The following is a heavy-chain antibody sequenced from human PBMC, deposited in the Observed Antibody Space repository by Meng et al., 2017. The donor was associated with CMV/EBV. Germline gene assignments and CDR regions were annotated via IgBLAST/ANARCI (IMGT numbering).Heavy chain of an antibody. V-gene: IGHV4-39*07. CDR3: ASIVGAQDY. Sequence: QLQCWGPGPDVVKPSETLSLTCTVSVGSISSSSYYWGWIRQPPGKGLEWIGSIYYSGSTYYNPSLKSRVTISVDTSKNQFSLKLSSVTAADTAVYYCASIVGAQDYWGQGTLVTVSS. D-gene: IGHD1-26*01. J-gene: IGHJ4*02. CDR1: VGSISSSSYY. CDR2: IYYSGST.